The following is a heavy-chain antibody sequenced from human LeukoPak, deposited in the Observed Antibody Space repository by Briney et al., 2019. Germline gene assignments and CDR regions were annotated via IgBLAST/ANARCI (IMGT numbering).Heavy chain of an antibody. CDR2: MNPNSGNI. V-gene: IGHV1-8*01. Sequence: ASVKVSCKASGYTFTSYDINWVRQATGQGLEWMGWMNPNSGNIGYAQKFQGRVTMTRNTSISTAYMELSSLRSEDTAVYYCARVGSSWGYNWFDPWGQGTLVTVSS. D-gene: IGHD6-13*01. J-gene: IGHJ5*02. CDR1: GYTFTSYD. CDR3: ARVGSSWGYNWFDP.